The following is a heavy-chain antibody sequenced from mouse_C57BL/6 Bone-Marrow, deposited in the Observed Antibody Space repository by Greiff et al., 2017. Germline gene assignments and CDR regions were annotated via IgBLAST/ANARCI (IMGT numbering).Heavy chain of an antibody. CDR1: GYTFTSYW. Sequence: QVQLQQPGAELVRPGSSVKLSCKASGYTFTSYWMHWVKQRPIQGLEWIGNIDPSDSETHYNQKFKDKATLTVDKSSSTAYMQLSSLTSEDSAVYYCAPTVVDWYCDVWGTGTTVTVSS. J-gene: IGHJ1*03. CDR3: APTVVDWYCDV. CDR2: IDPSDSET. V-gene: IGHV1-52*01. D-gene: IGHD1-1*01.